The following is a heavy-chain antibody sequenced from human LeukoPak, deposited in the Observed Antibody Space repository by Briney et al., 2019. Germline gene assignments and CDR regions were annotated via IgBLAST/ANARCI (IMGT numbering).Heavy chain of an antibody. Sequence: SVKVSCKASGYTFTSYGISWVRQAPGQRLEWMGCVIPVFRTSNYAEEFQDRVTITADESTSTAYMELSSLRSEDTAVYYCAKDSAKKYDDYWGQGTLVTVSS. CDR1: GYTFTSYG. D-gene: IGHD2/OR15-2a*01. CDR3: AKDSAKKYDDY. CDR2: VIPVFRTS. V-gene: IGHV1-69*13. J-gene: IGHJ4*02.